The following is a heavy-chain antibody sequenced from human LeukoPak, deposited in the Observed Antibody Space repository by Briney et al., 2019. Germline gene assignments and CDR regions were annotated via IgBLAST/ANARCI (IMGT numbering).Heavy chain of an antibody. CDR3: AKDLSWNTADR. V-gene: IGHV3-74*01. CDR1: TFSFSNSS. J-gene: IGHJ5*02. Sequence: WGALRLSFVASTFSFSNSSIYCACPAPPKAPSWVSRINAVVTTTDYADSVKGRFTISRDNAKTMVFLQMNGLRADDTALYYCAKDLSWNTADRWGQGILVTVSS. D-gene: IGHD1/OR15-1a*01. CDR2: INAVVTTT.